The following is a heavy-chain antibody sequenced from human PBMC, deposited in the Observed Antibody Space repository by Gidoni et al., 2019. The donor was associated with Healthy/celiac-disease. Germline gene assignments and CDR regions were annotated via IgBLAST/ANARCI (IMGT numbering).Heavy chain of an antibody. CDR3: AGEHDYGDLPLDY. V-gene: IGHV3-23*01. D-gene: IGHD4-17*01. CDR1: GFTFSSYA. Sequence: EVQLLESGGGLVQPGGSLRLYCAASGFTFSSYAISCVRQAPGKGLEGVQAIIGSGGSTYYADSVKGRFTISRDNSKNTLYLQRNSLRAEDTAGYYCAGEHDYGDLPLDYWGQGTLVTVSS. CDR2: IIGSGGST. J-gene: IGHJ4*02.